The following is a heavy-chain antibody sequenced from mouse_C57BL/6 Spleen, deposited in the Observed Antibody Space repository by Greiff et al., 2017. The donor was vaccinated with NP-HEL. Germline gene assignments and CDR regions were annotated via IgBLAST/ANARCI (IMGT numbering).Heavy chain of an antibody. Sequence: QVQLQQPGAELVMPGASVKLSCKASGYTFTSYWMHWVKQRPGQGLEWIGELDPSDSYTNYNQKFKGKSTLTVDKSSSTAYMQLSSLTSEDSAVYYCARALYYYGSSYFYFDYWGQGTTLTVSS. V-gene: IGHV1-69*01. CDR2: LDPSDSYT. CDR1: GYTFTSYW. D-gene: IGHD1-1*01. CDR3: ARALYYYGSSYFYFDY. J-gene: IGHJ2*01.